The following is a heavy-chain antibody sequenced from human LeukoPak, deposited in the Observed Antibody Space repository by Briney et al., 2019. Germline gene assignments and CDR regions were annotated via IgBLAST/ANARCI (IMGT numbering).Heavy chain of an antibody. CDR2: FDPEDGET. CDR1: GYTLTELS. D-gene: IGHD3-9*01. V-gene: IGHV1-24*01. J-gene: IGHJ3*02. CDR3: ATDILTGNGAFDI. Sequence: GASAKVPCKVSGYTLTELSMHWVRQAPGKGLEWMGGFDPEDGETIYAQKFQGRVTMTEDTSTDTAYMELSSLRSEDTAVYYCATDILTGNGAFDIWGQGTMVTVSS.